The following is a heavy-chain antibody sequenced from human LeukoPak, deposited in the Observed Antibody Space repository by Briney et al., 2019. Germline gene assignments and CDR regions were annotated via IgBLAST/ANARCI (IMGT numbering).Heavy chain of an antibody. CDR1: GYTFTSNY. Sequence: ASVKVSCKASGYTFTSNYIHWVRQAPGQGLEWMGMIHPRDGSTSYAQKFQGKVTVTRDTSTSTVHMELSGLRSEDTAVYYCARDQEGFDYWGQGTLVTVSS. J-gene: IGHJ4*02. CDR3: ARDQEGFDY. CDR2: IHPRDGST. V-gene: IGHV1-46*01.